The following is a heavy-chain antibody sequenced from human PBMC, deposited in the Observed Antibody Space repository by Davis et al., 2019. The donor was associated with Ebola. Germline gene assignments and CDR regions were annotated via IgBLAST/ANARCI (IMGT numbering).Heavy chain of an antibody. CDR2: IYHSGST. J-gene: IGHJ4*02. V-gene: IGHV4-4*02. Sequence: MPSETLSLTCAVSGGSISSSSWRSWVRQPPGKGLEWIGEIYHSGSTNYNPSLKSRVTISVDKSKNQFSLKLSSVTAADTAVYYCARESPVAGTYFDYWGQGTLVTVSS. D-gene: IGHD6-19*01. CDR3: ARESPVAGTYFDY. CDR1: GGSISSSSW.